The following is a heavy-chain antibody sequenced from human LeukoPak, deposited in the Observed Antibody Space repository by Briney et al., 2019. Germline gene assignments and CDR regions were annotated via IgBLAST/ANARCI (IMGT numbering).Heavy chain of an antibody. J-gene: IGHJ4*02. CDR2: INHSGSS. CDR1: GGSFSSYY. Sequence: SETLSLTCAVYGGSFSSYYWSWIRQPPGKGLEWIGEINHSGSSNYNPSLKSRVTISGDTSKNQSFLRLTSVTAADTAVYYCARLDKDSAGNSRRPFNYWGRGTLVTVSS. CDR3: ARLDKDSAGNSRRPFNY. V-gene: IGHV4-34*01. D-gene: IGHD2-15*01.